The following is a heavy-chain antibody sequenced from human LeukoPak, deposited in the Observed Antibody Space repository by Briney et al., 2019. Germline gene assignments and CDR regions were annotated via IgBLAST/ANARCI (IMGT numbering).Heavy chain of an antibody. V-gene: IGHV3-23*01. Sequence: PGGSLRLSCEASDFDFSSHAMIWVRQAPGKGLEWLSAISISGTKTYYGDSVKGRFFISRDNSKNTLYLHMNSLRVEDTGIYYCAKDYCSSTSCPQKDWGQGTLVTVSS. CDR1: DFDFSSHA. CDR2: ISISGTKT. CDR3: AKDYCSSTSCPQKD. D-gene: IGHD2-2*01. J-gene: IGHJ4*02.